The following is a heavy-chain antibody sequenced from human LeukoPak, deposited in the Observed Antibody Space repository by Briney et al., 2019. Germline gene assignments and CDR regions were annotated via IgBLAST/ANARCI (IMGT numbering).Heavy chain of an antibody. CDR3: AKDNGGSYADY. J-gene: IGHJ4*02. V-gene: IGHV3-23*01. CDR2: ISGSGGSA. Sequence: PGGSLRLSCAASGFTFSSYSMTWVRQAPGKGLEWVSAISGSGGSAYYADSVKGRFTISRDNSKNTLYLQMNSLRAEDTAVYYCAKDNGGSYADYWGQGTLVTVSS. CDR1: GFTFSSYS. D-gene: IGHD1-26*01.